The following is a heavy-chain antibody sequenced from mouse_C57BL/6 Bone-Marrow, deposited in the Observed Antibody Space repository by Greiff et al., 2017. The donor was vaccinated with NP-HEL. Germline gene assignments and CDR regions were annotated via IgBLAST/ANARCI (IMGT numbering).Heavy chain of an antibody. CDR3: TRQNWDGAWFAY. D-gene: IGHD4-1*01. CDR2: IDPETGGT. J-gene: IGHJ3*01. V-gene: IGHV1-15*01. CDR1: GYTFTDYE. Sequence: VQLVESGAELVRPGASVTLSCKASGYTFTDYEMHWVKQTPVHGLEWIGAIDPETGGTAYNQKFKGKAILTADKSSSTAYVELRSLTSEDSAVYYCTRQNWDGAWFAYWGQGTLVTVSA.